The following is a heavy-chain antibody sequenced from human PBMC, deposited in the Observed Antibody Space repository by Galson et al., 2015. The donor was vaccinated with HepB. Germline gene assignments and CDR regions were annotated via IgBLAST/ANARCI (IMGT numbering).Heavy chain of an antibody. Sequence: SVKVSCKASGYAFTSYGISWVRQAPGQGLEWMGWISAYNGNTNYAQKLQGRVTMTTDTSTSTAYMELRSLRSDDTAVYYCARDGRSSGWYYFDYWGQGTLVTVPS. CDR3: ARDGRSSGWYYFDY. V-gene: IGHV1-18*01. CDR2: ISAYNGNT. J-gene: IGHJ4*02. D-gene: IGHD6-19*01. CDR1: GYAFTSYG.